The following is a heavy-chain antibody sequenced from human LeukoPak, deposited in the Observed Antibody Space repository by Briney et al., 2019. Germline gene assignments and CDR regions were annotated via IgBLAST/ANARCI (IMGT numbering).Heavy chain of an antibody. Sequence: ASVKVSCKASGYTFTSYAMHWVRQAPGQRLEWMGWINAGNSNTKYSQKFQGRVTITRDTSASTAYMELSSLRSEDTAVYYCARVAYYYGSGSYIRYWGQGTLVTVSS. CDR3: ARVAYYYGSGSYIRY. J-gene: IGHJ4*02. CDR1: GYTFTSYA. V-gene: IGHV1-3*01. D-gene: IGHD3-10*01. CDR2: INAGNSNT.